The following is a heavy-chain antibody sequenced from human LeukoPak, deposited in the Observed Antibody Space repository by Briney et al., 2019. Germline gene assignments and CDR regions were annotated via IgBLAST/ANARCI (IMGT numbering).Heavy chain of an antibody. CDR1: GFTFSSYD. D-gene: IGHD3-22*01. Sequence: GGSLRLSCAASGFTFSSYDMHWVRQATGKGLEWVSAIGTAGDTYYPGSVKGRFTISRENAKNSLYLQTNSLRAEDTAVYYCAGDMDSSGSFDYWGQGTLVTVSS. V-gene: IGHV3-13*01. CDR3: AGDMDSSGSFDY. CDR2: IGTAGDT. J-gene: IGHJ4*02.